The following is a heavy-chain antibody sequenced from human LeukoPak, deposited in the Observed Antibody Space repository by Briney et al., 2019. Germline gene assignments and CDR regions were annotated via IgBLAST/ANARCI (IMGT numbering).Heavy chain of an antibody. V-gene: IGHV5-51*01. Sequence: GESLEIFSEGFGYTISTYRKSWVREMPGRGLEWMGIIYPGDSHTAYSPSFQGQVTISADKSISAAYLQWSSLKASDTAIYYCARRSAPGPYDWFDPWGQGTLVTVSS. D-gene: IGHD4-17*01. CDR1: GYTISTYR. CDR2: IYPGDSHT. J-gene: IGHJ5*02. CDR3: ARRSAPGPYDWFDP.